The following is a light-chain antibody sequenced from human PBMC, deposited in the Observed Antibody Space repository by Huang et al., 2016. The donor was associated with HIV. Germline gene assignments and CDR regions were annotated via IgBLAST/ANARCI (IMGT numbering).Light chain of an antibody. J-gene: IGKJ5*01. Sequence: EIVLTQSPATLSLSPGERATLSCRARQSVVKLAWYQHKPGQAPRLLIYDASNRASCIPARFSGSGSWTDFTLTVNILEPEDSAVYYCQQRNSWPPSTFGQGTRLEIK. V-gene: IGKV3-11*01. CDR3: QQRNSWPPST. CDR1: QSVVK. CDR2: DAS.